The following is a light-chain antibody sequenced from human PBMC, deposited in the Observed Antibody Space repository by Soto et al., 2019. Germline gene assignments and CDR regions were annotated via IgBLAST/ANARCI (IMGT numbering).Light chain of an antibody. V-gene: IGLV2-14*01. CDR3: ISYTSSSPYVV. Sequence: QSALTQPASVSGSPGQSITISCTGTSSDVGGYNYVSWYQQHPGYAPKLMIYDVSNRPSGVSIRFSRSKSGNTASLTISGLQAEDEADYYCISYTSSSPYVVFGGGTKLTVL. J-gene: IGLJ2*01. CDR1: SSDVGGYNY. CDR2: DVS.